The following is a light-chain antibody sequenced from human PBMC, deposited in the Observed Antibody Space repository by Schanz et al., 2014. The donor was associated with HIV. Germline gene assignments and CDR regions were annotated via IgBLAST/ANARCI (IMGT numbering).Light chain of an antibody. CDR3: QQCSNSPLT. CDR1: QSVSSSY. Sequence: EIVLTQSPGTLSLSPGERAILSCRASQSVSSSYLAWYQQKPGQAPRLLIYGASSRATGIPDRFSGSGSGTDFTLTISRLEPEDFAVYYCQQCSNSPLTFGGGTKVEIK. V-gene: IGKV3-20*01. CDR2: GAS. J-gene: IGKJ4*01.